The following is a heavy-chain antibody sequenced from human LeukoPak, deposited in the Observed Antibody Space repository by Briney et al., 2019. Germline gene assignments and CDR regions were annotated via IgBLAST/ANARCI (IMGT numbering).Heavy chain of an antibody. CDR2: ITSSGSYI. J-gene: IGHJ5*02. Sequence: GGSLRLAWAASGFTFSSYRMNWVRQAPGKGLEWVSSITSSGSYIYYADSLRGRFTISRDNAKNSLYLQMSSLRAEDTAVYYCARGGSYYSFDPWGQGTLVTVSS. V-gene: IGHV3-21*01. CDR1: GFTFSSYR. D-gene: IGHD1-26*01. CDR3: ARGGSYYSFDP.